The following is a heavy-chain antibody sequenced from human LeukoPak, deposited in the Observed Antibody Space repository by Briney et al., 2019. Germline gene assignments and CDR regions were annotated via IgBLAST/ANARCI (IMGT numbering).Heavy chain of an antibody. Sequence: GGSLRLSCAASGFTFSSYAMSWVRQAPGKGLEWVSAISGSGGSTYYADSVKGRFTISRDNSNNTLYLQMNSLRAEDTAVYYCAKDLNYYGSGSYLDYWGQGTLVTVSS. CDR2: ISGSGGST. CDR3: AKDLNYYGSGSYLDY. J-gene: IGHJ4*02. V-gene: IGHV3-23*01. CDR1: GFTFSSYA. D-gene: IGHD3-10*01.